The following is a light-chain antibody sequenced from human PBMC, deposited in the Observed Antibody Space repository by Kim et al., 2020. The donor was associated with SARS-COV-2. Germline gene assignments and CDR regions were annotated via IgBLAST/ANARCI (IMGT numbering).Light chain of an antibody. Sequence: GQKVTISCSGSTSNIGNNYVSWYQQLPGTSPKVLIYDNNKRPSGLPDRFSASKSGTSATLGITGLQTGDEADYYCGTWDGSLNAVVFGGGTQLTVL. V-gene: IGLV1-51*01. J-gene: IGLJ3*02. CDR3: GTWDGSLNAVV. CDR1: TSNIGNNY. CDR2: DNN.